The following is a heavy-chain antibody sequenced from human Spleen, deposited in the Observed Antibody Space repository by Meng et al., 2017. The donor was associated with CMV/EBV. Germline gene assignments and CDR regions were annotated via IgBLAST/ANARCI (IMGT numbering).Heavy chain of an antibody. CDR3: AKALPCSSTSCYTGGYFDY. V-gene: IGHV3-53*01. CDR1: GFTVSVNY. J-gene: IGHJ4*02. CDR2: IYSCGST. D-gene: IGHD2-2*02. Sequence: GESLKISCAASGFTVSVNYMSWVRQAPGKGLEWVSLIYSCGSTYYADSVKGRFTISRDNSKNTLYLQMNSLRAEDTAVYYCAKALPCSSTSCYTGGYFDYWGQGTLVTVSS.